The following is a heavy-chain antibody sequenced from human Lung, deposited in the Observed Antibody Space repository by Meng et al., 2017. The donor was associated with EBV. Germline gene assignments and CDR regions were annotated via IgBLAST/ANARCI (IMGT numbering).Heavy chain of an antibody. J-gene: IGHJ4*02. CDR1: GGSISGSSDY. V-gene: IGHV4-39*01. Sequence: QLRESGPGLVKPSENLSLTCTVSGGSISGSSDYWGWIRQPPGKGLEWIASIYYTGSTYYNPSLKSRVTISVDTSKNQFSPNLSSVTAADTAVYYCARRGRDRPFDYWGQGTLVTVSS. CDR3: ARRGRDRPFDY. CDR2: IYYTGST. D-gene: IGHD2-15*01.